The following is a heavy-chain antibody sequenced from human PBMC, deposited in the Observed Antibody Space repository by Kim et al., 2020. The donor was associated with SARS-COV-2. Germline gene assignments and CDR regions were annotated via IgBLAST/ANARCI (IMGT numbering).Heavy chain of an antibody. Sequence: GGSLRLSCEASGFIFSISAMSWVRQAPGKGLEWVSAINSRGDKTYYADSVKGRFTVARDNSNDQLYLHLTRLGAEDTAVYYCAKCSPLGAATPFLDSWG. V-gene: IGHV3-23*01. D-gene: IGHD2-15*01. CDR2: INSRGDKT. J-gene: IGHJ5*01. CDR3: AKCSPLGAATPFLDS. CDR1: GFIFSISA.